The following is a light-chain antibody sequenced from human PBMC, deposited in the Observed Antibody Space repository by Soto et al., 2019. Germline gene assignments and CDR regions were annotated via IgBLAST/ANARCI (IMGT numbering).Light chain of an antibody. CDR1: QSVSNN. CDR3: QQYSNWPPWT. Sequence: EIVLTQSPVTLYLSPGKRATLCCXXXQSVSNNYLAWYQQKPGQAPRLLIYGASNRATGIPDRFSGSGSGTEFTLTISSLQSEDFAVYYCQQYSNWPPWTFGQGTKVDIK. V-gene: IGKV3D-15*01. J-gene: IGKJ1*01. CDR2: GAS.